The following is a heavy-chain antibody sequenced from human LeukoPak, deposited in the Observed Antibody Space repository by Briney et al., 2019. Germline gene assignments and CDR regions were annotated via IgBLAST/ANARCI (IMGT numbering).Heavy chain of an antibody. CDR1: GLTFGTYA. V-gene: IGHV3-23*01. CDR3: AKGGSGSSHRGVFDY. Sequence: GGSLRLSCAASGLTFGTYAVSWVRQAPGKGLEWVSLISASGGDTYNADSVKGRFTTSRDNSRNILYLQMNGLRPEDTAVYYCAKGGSGSSHRGVFDYWGQGSLVTVSS. J-gene: IGHJ4*02. CDR2: ISASGGDT. D-gene: IGHD3-10*01.